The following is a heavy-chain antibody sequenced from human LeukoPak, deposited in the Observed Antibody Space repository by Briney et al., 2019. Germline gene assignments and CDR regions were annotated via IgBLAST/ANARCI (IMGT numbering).Heavy chain of an antibody. CDR2: IYPGDSDT. Sequence: GESLKISCKGSGYSFTSYWIAWVRQMPGKGLEWMGIIYPGDSDTRYSPSFQGQVTISADKSISTAYLQWSSLKASDTAMYYCATHSGSYFYYFDNWGQGTLFTVCS. J-gene: IGHJ4*02. V-gene: IGHV5-51*01. D-gene: IGHD1-26*01. CDR3: ATHSGSYFYYFDN. CDR1: GYSFTSYW.